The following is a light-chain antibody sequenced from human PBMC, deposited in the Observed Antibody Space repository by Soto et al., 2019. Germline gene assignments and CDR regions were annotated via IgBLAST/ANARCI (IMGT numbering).Light chain of an antibody. CDR1: QSVSTN. V-gene: IGKV3-15*01. J-gene: IGKJ1*01. Sequence: IVMTQSPATLSVSPGERATLSCRASQSVSTNLAWYQQKPGQAPRLLIYHTSTRATGIPARFSGRGFGTDFTLTISRLEPEDFAVYYCQQYGNSRGTFGQGTKVDIK. CDR3: QQYGNSRGT. CDR2: HTS.